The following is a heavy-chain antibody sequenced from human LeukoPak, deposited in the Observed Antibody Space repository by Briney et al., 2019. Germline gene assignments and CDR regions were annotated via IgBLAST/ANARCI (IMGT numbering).Heavy chain of an antibody. Sequence: ASVKVSCKASGYTFTGYYMHWVRQAPGQGLEWMGWINPNSGGTNYAQKFQGRVTMTRDTSISTAYMELSRLRSDDTAIYYCARDPSAAAGTDWGQGNPGHRLL. V-gene: IGHV1-2*02. J-gene: IGHJ4*02. D-gene: IGHD6-13*01. CDR3: ARDPSAAAGTD. CDR1: GYTFTGYY. CDR2: INPNSGGT.